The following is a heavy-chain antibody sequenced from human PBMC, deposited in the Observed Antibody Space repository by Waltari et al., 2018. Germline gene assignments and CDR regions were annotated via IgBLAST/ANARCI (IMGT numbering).Heavy chain of an antibody. CDR2: VQRSGKT. CDR3: ARDRGRGLCLDT. D-gene: IGHD2-15*01. V-gene: IGHV4-4*02. CDR1: AESMRTTDL. Sequence: QLQLQESGPGLVRPSGTLSPTCAVPAESMRTTDLWTLVRQSPHGGLEWIGQVQRSGKTNYNPSFVGRVTVSLDTSNNQFSLKMTAATATDTAIYYCARDRGRGLCLDTWGPGTLVTVSP. J-gene: IGHJ5*02.